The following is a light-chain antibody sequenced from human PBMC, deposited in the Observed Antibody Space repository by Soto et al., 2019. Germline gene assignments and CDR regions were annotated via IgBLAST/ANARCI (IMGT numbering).Light chain of an antibody. J-gene: IGLJ1*01. V-gene: IGLV2-14*01. CDR2: DVS. Sequence: QSALTQPASVSGSHGQSITISCTGASSDVGGYNYVSWYQQHPGKAPKLLIYDVSSRPSGVSDRFSGSKSGNTASLTISGLQAEDEADYYCSSYASSSTYVFGTGTKVTVL. CDR1: SSDVGGYNY. CDR3: SSYASSSTYV.